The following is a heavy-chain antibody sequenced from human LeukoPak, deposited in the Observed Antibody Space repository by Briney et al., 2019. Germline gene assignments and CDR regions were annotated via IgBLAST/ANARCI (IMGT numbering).Heavy chain of an antibody. CDR1: GFTCSSYG. CDR3: ARELTYYYYYMDV. J-gene: IGHJ6*03. D-gene: IGHD2-21*02. Sequence: GGSLRLSCAASGFTCSSYGMHWVRQAPGKGLEWVAVIWYDGSNKYYADSVKGRFTISRDNSKNTLYLQMNSLRAEDTAVYYCARELTYYYYYMDVWGKGTTVTVSS. CDR2: IWYDGSNK. V-gene: IGHV3-33*01.